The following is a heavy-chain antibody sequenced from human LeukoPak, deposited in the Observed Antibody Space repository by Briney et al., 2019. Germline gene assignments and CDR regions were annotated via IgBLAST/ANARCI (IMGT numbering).Heavy chain of an antibody. D-gene: IGHD6-13*01. Sequence: SETLSLTCTVSGGSISSYYWSWIRQPPGKGLEWIGYIYYSGSTNYNPSLKSRVTVSVDTSKNQFSLKLSSVTAADTAVYYCARDISSSWVFDYWGQGTLVTVSS. CDR1: GGSISSYY. CDR2: IYYSGST. CDR3: ARDISSSWVFDY. V-gene: IGHV4-59*01. J-gene: IGHJ4*02.